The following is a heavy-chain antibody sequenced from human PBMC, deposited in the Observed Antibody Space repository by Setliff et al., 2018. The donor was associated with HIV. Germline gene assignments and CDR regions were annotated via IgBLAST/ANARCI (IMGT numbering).Heavy chain of an antibody. CDR2: MYYRGST. V-gene: IGHV4-39*01. J-gene: IGHJ4*02. Sequence: SSETLSLTCTVSGGSISSSGYYWGWIRQPPGKGLEWIGNMYYRGSTYYNPSLKSRVIISVDTSKNQFSLKLSSVTAADTAMYYCIIAYSSGWLSPMGFDSWGQGTLVTVSS. CDR1: GGSISSSGYY. CDR3: IIAYSSGWLSPMGFDS. D-gene: IGHD6-19*01.